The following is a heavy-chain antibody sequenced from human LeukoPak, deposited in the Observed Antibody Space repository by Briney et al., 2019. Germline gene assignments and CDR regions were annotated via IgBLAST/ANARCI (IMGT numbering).Heavy chain of an antibody. CDR3: ARPQGSSWYAYYYYYYGMDV. CDR2: IKQDGSEK. Sequence: TGGSLRLSCAASGFTFSSYWMSWVRQAPGKGLEWVANIKQDGSEKYYVDSVKGRFTISRDNAKNSLYLQMNSLRAEDTAVYYCARPQGSSWYAYYYYYYGMDVWGQGTTVTVSS. D-gene: IGHD6-13*01. J-gene: IGHJ6*02. CDR1: GFTFSSYW. V-gene: IGHV3-7*01.